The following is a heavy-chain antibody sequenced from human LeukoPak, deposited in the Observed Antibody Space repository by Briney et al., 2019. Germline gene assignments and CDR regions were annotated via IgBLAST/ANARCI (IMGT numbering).Heavy chain of an antibody. V-gene: IGHV3-48*04. CDR2: ISSSSNTM. D-gene: IGHD6-13*01. CDR3: ARDSSSETTFDY. Sequence: GGSLRLSCAASGFTLSSNGMNWVRQAPGKGLEWISYISSSSNTMYYADSVKGRFTISGDNAKNSLYLQMNSLRAEDTAVYYCARDSSSETTFDYWGQGTLVTVSS. J-gene: IGHJ4*02. CDR1: GFTLSSNG.